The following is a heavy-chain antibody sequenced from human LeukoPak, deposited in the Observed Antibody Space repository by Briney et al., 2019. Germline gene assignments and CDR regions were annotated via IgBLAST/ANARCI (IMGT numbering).Heavy chain of an antibody. CDR2: IKQDGTEK. D-gene: IGHD3-10*01. Sequence: GGSLRLSCAASGFTFSSHWMSWVRQAPGKGLEWVANIKQDGTEKYYVDSVKGRFTISRDNAKNSLYLQMNTLRVEDTAIYYCVRVTLYYYDSESYYFFEHWGQGTPVTASS. J-gene: IGHJ4*02. CDR1: GFTFSSHW. V-gene: IGHV3-7*01. CDR3: VRVTLYYYDSESYYFFEH.